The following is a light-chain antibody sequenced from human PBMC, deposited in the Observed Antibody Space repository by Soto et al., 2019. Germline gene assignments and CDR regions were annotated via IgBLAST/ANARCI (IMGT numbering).Light chain of an antibody. CDR1: SSDIGRYTY. V-gene: IGLV2-8*01. Sequence: QSVLTQPPSASGSPGQSVTISCAGTSSDIGRYTYVSWYQQYPGEAPKLIIYEVTKRPSGVPDRFSGSRSGNTASLTVSGLQAEDEADYYCSSYAGYNNVVFGGGTKLTVL. CDR2: EVT. J-gene: IGLJ2*01. CDR3: SSYAGYNNVV.